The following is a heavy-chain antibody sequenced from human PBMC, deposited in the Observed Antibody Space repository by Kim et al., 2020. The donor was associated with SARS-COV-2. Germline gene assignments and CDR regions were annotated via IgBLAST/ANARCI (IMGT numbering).Heavy chain of an antibody. CDR3: VKTYYYDSSGYYYFDY. CDR2: FDPEDGET. V-gene: IGHV1-24*01. Sequence: ASVKVSCKVSGYTLTELSMHWVRQAPGKGLEWMGGFDPEDGETIYAQKFQGRVTMTEDTSTDTAYMELSSLRSEDTAVYYCVKTYYYDSSGYYYFDYWGQGTLVTVSS. CDR1: GYTLTELS. D-gene: IGHD3-22*01. J-gene: IGHJ4*02.